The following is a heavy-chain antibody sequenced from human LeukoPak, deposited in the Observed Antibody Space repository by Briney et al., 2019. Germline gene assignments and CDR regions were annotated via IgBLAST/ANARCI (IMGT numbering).Heavy chain of an antibody. CDR2: ISYDGSNK. CDR3: ARHSGWELPDS. Sequence: GGSLKLSCAASGFTFSSYAMHWVRQAPGKGLEWVAVISYDGSNKYYADSVKGRFTISRDNPKNTLYLQMNSLRAEDTAVYYCARHSGWELPDSWGQGTLVTVSS. J-gene: IGHJ5*01. D-gene: IGHD1-26*01. CDR1: GFTFSSYA. V-gene: IGHV3-30-3*01.